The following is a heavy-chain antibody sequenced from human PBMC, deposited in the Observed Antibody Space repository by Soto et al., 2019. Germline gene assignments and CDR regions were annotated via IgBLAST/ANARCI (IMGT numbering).Heavy chain of an antibody. D-gene: IGHD3-10*01. J-gene: IGHJ4*02. CDR1: GYTFTSYG. V-gene: IGHV1-18*04. CDR2: ISAYNGNT. Sequence: GASVKVSCKASGYTFTSYGISWVRQAPGQGLEWMGWISAYNGNTNYAQKLQGRVTMTTDTSTSTAYMELRSLGSDDTAVYYCARDLDGSGSYYTDYWSQGTLVTVSS. CDR3: ARDLDGSGSYYTDY.